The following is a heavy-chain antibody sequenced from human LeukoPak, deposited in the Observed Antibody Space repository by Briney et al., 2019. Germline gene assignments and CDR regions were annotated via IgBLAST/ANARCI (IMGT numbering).Heavy chain of an antibody. CDR1: GFTLRSYC. D-gene: IGHD3-10*01. V-gene: IGHV3-21*01. CDR3: ARSQFGELLNGFDS. J-gene: IGHJ4*02. CDR2: ISSNSNYI. Sequence: GGSLRLSCAASGFTLRSYCMNWVRQAPGKGLEWVSSISSNSNYIYYADSVKGRFTISRDNAKNSLYLQMNSLRAEDTAVYYCARSQFGELLNGFDSWGQGTLVTVSS.